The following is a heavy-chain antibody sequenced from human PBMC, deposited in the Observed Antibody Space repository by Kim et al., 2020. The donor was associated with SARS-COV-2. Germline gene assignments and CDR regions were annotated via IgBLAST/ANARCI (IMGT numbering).Heavy chain of an antibody. D-gene: IGHD3-9*01. J-gene: IGHJ6*02. CDR2: ISYDGSNK. CDR1: GFTFSSYG. V-gene: IGHV3-30*18. Sequence: GGSLRLSCPASGFTFSSYGMHWVRQAPGKGLEWVAVISYDGSNKYYADSVKGRFTISRDNSKNTLYLQMNSLRAEDTAVYYCAKEMNVYYDILTGYLPPYYYYGMDVWGQGTTVTVSS. CDR3: AKEMNVYYDILTGYLPPYYYYGMDV.